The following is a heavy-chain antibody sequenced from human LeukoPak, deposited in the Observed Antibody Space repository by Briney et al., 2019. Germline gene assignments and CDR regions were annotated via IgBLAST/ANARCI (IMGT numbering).Heavy chain of an antibody. J-gene: IGHJ5*02. CDR1: GYTFTGYY. CDR2: TNPNSGGT. Sequence: ASVKVSCKASGYTFTGYYMHWVRQAPGQGLEWMGWTNPNSGGTNYAQKLQGRVTMTTDTSTSTAYMELRSLRSDDTAVYYCARTHLRFLEWLPPNWFDPWGQGTLVTVSS. D-gene: IGHD3-3*01. V-gene: IGHV1-2*02. CDR3: ARTHLRFLEWLPPNWFDP.